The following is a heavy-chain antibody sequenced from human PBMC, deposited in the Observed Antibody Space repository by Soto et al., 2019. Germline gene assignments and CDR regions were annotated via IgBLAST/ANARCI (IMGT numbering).Heavy chain of an antibody. V-gene: IGHV4-34*01. D-gene: IGHD3-10*01. CDR3: ARDRSTGTFDY. CDR2: INHSGST. CDR1: GGSFSGYY. Sequence: SETLSLTCAVYGGSFSGYYWSWIRQPPGKGLEWIGEINHSGSTNYNPSLKSRVTISVDTSKNQFSLQLNSVTPEDTAVYYCARDRSTGTFDYWGQGTLVTVSS. J-gene: IGHJ4*02.